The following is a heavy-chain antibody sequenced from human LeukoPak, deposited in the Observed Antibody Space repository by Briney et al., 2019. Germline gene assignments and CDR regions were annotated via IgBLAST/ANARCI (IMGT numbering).Heavy chain of an antibody. CDR2: ISSSSSYI. V-gene: IGHV3-21*01. D-gene: IGHD3-22*01. Sequence: GGSLRLSCAASGFTFSSYSMTWVRQAPGKGLEWVSSISSSSSYIYYADSVKGRFTISRDNAKNSLYLQMNSLRAEDMAVYYCARDSDSSGYCDYWGQGTLVTVSS. CDR1: GFTFSSYS. CDR3: ARDSDSSGYCDY. J-gene: IGHJ4*02.